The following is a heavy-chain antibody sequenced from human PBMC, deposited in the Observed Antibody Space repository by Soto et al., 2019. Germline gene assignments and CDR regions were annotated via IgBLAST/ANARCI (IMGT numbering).Heavy chain of an antibody. CDR3: TFDVNTGVVYFDL. D-gene: IGHD5-18*01. V-gene: IGHV1-69*02. Sequence: QVQLVQSGAEVKKPGSSVKLSCTASGGSLSTYTISWVRQVPGQGLEWLGRIIPAFDMTNHARKFQGRVTITADKSTDTAYMAMTRLTSEDTAVYVCTFDVNTGVVYFDLWGQGTIITVSS. J-gene: IGHJ4*02. CDR1: GGSLSTYT. CDR2: IIPAFDMT.